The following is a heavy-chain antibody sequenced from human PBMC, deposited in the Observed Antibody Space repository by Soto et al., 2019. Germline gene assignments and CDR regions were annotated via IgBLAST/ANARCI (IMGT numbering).Heavy chain of an antibody. D-gene: IGHD2-2*01. Sequence: ASVKVSCKASGYTFTNYGISWVRQAPGQGLEWMGWISADNGNTNYAHKLQGRVTMTTDTSTSTAYMELRSLTSDDTAVYYCARVGDIVVVGPWFDPWGQGXLVTVYS. CDR3: ARVGDIVVVGPWFDP. V-gene: IGHV1-18*04. CDR1: GYTFTNYG. J-gene: IGHJ5*02. CDR2: ISADNGNT.